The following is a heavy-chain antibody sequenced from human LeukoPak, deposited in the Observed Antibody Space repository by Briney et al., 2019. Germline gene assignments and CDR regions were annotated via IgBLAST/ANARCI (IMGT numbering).Heavy chain of an antibody. CDR2: IYYTGRT. CDR1: GGSISIYY. D-gene: IGHD4-17*01. CDR3: ASGGGGDYSYI. Sequence: PSETLSLTCTVSGGSISIYYWSWIRQSPGKGLEWIGYIYYTGRTNYNPSLKSRVTMSVDTSKNQFSLKLTSVTAADTALYYCASGGGGDYSYIWGQGALVTVSS. V-gene: IGHV4-59*01. J-gene: IGHJ4*02.